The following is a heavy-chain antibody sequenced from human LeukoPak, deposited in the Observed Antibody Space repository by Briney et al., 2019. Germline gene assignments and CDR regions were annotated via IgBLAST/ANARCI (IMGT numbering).Heavy chain of an antibody. V-gene: IGHV4-38-2*02. J-gene: IGHJ4*02. Sequence: SETLSLTCAVSSYSISSGYNWGWVRQLPGKGLEWIGSIYHSGSTYYNPSLKSRVTISVDTSKNQFSLKLSSVTAADTAVYYCARDAGAGLDGGGSVDYWGQGTLVTVSS. CDR2: IYHSGST. CDR3: ARDAGAGLDGGGSVDY. D-gene: IGHD3-16*01. CDR1: SYSISSGYN.